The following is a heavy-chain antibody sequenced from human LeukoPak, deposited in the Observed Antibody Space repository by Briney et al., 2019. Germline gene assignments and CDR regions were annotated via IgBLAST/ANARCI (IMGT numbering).Heavy chain of an antibody. Sequence: GGSLRLSCIASGDTFSSLWLNWVRQAPGKGLEWVASINGDGSEKWYLGSVKGRFTISRDNSKNTLYLQMDSLRAEDTAVYYCAKDPGAHCSSTSCLPNYFDYWGQGTLVTVSS. J-gene: IGHJ4*02. CDR1: GDTFSSLW. D-gene: IGHD2-2*01. CDR3: AKDPGAHCSSTSCLPNYFDY. CDR2: INGDGSEK. V-gene: IGHV3-7*03.